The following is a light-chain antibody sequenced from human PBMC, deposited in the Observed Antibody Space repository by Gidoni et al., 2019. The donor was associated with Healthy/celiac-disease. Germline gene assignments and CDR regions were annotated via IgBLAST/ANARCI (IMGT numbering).Light chain of an antibody. J-gene: IGKJ1*01. Sequence: AIQMPQSPSSLSASVGDRVTITCRASQGIRNDLGWYQQKPGKAPKLLIYAASSLQSGVPSRFSGIGSGTDFTLTISSLQPEDFATYYCLQDYNYPWTFGQGTKVEIK. CDR3: LQDYNYPWT. CDR2: AAS. CDR1: QGIRND. V-gene: IGKV1-6*01.